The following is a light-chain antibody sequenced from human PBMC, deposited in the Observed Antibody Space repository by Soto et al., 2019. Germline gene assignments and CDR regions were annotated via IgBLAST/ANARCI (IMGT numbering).Light chain of an antibody. CDR1: SSNIGNNY. J-gene: IGLJ2*01. CDR3: GTWDSSLSAGV. CDR2: ENN. Sequence: QSVLTQPPSVSAAXXXKVXXXCSGSSSNIGNNYVSWYQQLPGTAPKLLIYENNKRPSGIPDRFSGSKSGTSATLGITGLQTGDEADYYCGTWDSSLSAGVFGGGTKLTVL. V-gene: IGLV1-51*02.